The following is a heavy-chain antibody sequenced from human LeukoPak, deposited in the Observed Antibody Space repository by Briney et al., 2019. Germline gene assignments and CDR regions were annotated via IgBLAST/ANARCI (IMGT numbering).Heavy chain of an antibody. CDR1: GGTFSSYA. J-gene: IGHJ4*02. D-gene: IGHD3-22*01. Sequence: GSSVKVSCKDSGGTFSSYALSWVRQAPGQGLEWMGRIIPILGTTNYAQKFQGRVTISADKSTTTAYMELRSLRSEDTAVYYCARAPRYYDSSGFYSVPDYWGQGTLVTVSP. V-gene: IGHV1-69*04. CDR2: IIPILGTT. CDR3: ARAPRYYDSSGFYSVPDY.